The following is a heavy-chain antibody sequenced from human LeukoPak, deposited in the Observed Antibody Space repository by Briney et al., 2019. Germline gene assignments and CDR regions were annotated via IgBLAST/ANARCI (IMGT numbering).Heavy chain of an antibody. CDR1: GFTFSSYW. D-gene: IGHD3-3*01. J-gene: IGHJ4*02. V-gene: IGHV3-74*01. Sequence: GGSLRLSCAACGFTFSSYWMHWVRHAPGKGLVWVSRINSDGSSTRYADSVKGRFTISRDNAKNTLYLQMNSVRAEDTGVYYCARGSPSQGVWSGLHDYWGQGNLVTVSS. CDR3: ARGSPSQGVWSGLHDY. CDR2: INSDGSST.